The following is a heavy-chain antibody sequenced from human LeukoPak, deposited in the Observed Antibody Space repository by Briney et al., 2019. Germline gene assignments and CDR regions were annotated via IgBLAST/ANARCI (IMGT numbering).Heavy chain of an antibody. Sequence: SVKVSCKASGGTFNNYAISWVRQAPGQGLEWMGGIIPVFGTAHYGQNFQGRVTITTDEFTSTVYMGFIRLRSEDTAVYYCARDLGKGNLGDSWGQGTLVTVSS. J-gene: IGHJ5*02. CDR1: GGTFNNYA. CDR3: ARDLGKGNLGDS. CDR2: IIPVFGTA. D-gene: IGHD2-21*01. V-gene: IGHV1-69*05.